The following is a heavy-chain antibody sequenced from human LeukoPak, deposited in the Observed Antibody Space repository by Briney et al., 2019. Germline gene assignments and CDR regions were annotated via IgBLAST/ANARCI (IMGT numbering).Heavy chain of an antibody. Sequence: GGSLRLSCAASGFTFSTYAMSWVRQAPGKGLEWVSLMSGSGGSTYYADSVKGRFTIFRDTSRNTLYLQMNSLRADDTAVYYCAKSIMATGGLLDYWGQGTLVTVSS. D-gene: IGHD5-24*01. CDR2: MSGSGGST. CDR3: AKSIMATGGLLDY. J-gene: IGHJ4*02. CDR1: GFTFSTYA. V-gene: IGHV3-23*01.